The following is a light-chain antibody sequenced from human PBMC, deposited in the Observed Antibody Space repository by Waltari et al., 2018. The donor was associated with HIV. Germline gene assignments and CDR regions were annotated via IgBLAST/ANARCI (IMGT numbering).Light chain of an antibody. J-gene: IGLJ3*02. CDR3: FSYVGSSLWV. Sequence: QSVLTPPASVSGSPGQSITISCTGTSSDVGNYTLVSWYQQHPGKAPKLIIYEVTERPSGVSNRFSGFKSANTASLTISGVQAEDEADYYCFSYVGSSLWVFGGGTKLTVL. CDR1: SSDVGNYTL. V-gene: IGLV2-23*02. CDR2: EVT.